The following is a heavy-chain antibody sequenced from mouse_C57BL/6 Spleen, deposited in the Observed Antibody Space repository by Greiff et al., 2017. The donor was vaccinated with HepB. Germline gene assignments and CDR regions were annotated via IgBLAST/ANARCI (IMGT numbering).Heavy chain of an antibody. V-gene: IGHV3-6*01. CDR3: AREAPLFAY. CDR1: GYSITSGYY. CDR2: ISYDGSN. Sequence: VQLKESGPGLVKPSQSLSLTCSVTGYSITSGYYWNWIRQFPGNKLEWMGYISYDGSNNYNPSLKNRISITRDTSKNQFFLKLNSVTTEDTATYYCAREAPLFAYWGQGTLVTVSA. J-gene: IGHJ3*01.